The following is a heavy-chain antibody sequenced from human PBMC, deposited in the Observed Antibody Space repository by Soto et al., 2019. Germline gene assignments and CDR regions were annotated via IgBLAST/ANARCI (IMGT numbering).Heavy chain of an antibody. Sequence: GGSLRLCCAASGFIFSNAWINWVRQAPGKGLEWVSRIKSKVDGGTSDFAAPVKDKFTISRDDSKNIVYLEMNGLKTEDTAMYYCTTDSYMTTVIVRFDYWGHGTQVTVSS. CDR1: GFIFSNAW. CDR2: IKSKVDGGTS. CDR3: TTDSYMTTVIVRFDY. J-gene: IGHJ4*01. V-gene: IGHV3-15*07. D-gene: IGHD3-16*01.